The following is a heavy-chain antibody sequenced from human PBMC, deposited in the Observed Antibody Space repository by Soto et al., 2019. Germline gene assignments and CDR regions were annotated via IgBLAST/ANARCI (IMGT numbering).Heavy chain of an antibody. Sequence: GGSLRLSCAASGFTFSSYGMHWVRQAPGKGLEWVAVIWYDGSNKYYADSVKGRFTIPRDNSKNTLYLQMNSLRAEDTAVYYCARDSGGSSWGPNYYFDYWGQGTLVTVSS. CDR2: IWYDGSNK. V-gene: IGHV3-33*01. J-gene: IGHJ4*02. CDR3: ARDSGGSSWGPNYYFDY. CDR1: GFTFSSYG. D-gene: IGHD6-13*01.